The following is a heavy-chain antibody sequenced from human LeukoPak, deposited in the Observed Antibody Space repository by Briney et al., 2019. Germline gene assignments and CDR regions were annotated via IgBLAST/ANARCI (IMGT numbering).Heavy chain of an antibody. CDR3: ARSVAVAAVGFFDY. Sequence: PSETLSLTCTVSGGSISSHYWSWIRQPPGKGLEWIGYIYYSGSTNYNPSLKSRVTISVDTSKNQFSLKLSSVTAADTAVYYCARSVAVAAVGFFDYWGQGTLVTVSS. J-gene: IGHJ4*02. D-gene: IGHD6-19*01. CDR2: IYYSGST. CDR1: GGSISSHY. V-gene: IGHV4-59*08.